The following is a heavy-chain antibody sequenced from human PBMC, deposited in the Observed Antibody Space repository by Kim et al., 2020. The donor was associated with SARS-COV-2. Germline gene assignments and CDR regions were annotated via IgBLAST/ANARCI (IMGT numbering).Heavy chain of an antibody. D-gene: IGHD6-19*01. CDR1: GFTFSSYS. CDR3: ARSQGSSGWYGLYYYCYGMDF. Sequence: GGSLRLSCAASGFTFSSYSMNWVRQAPGKGLVWVSRITSYGSSTNYADSVKGRFTISRDNAKNTLYLQMNSLRAEDTAVYYCARSQGSSGWYGLYYYCYGMDFWGQGTTVTVSS. CDR2: ITSYGSST. J-gene: IGHJ6*02. V-gene: IGHV3-74*01.